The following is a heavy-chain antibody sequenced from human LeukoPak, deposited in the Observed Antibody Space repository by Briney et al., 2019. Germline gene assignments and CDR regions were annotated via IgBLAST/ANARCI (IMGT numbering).Heavy chain of an antibody. CDR1: GGSINSGDSY. J-gene: IGHJ6*02. Sequence: PSETLSLTCTVSGGSINSGDSYWSWIRQPPGKGLEWIGYIYYSGSTYYNPSLESRVTISVDTSKNQFSLKLSSVTAADTAVYYCARERALWFDGMDVWGQGTTVTVSS. D-gene: IGHD3-10*01. CDR3: ARERALWFDGMDV. CDR2: IYYSGST. V-gene: IGHV4-30-4*01.